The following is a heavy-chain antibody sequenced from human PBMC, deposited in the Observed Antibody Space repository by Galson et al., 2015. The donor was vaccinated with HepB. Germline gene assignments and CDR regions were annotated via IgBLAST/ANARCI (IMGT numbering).Heavy chain of an antibody. Sequence: SVKVSCKASGYTFTSYGISWVRQAPGQGLEWMGWISAYNGNTNYAQKLQGRVTMTTDTSTSAAYMELRSLRSDDTAVYYCARAPPGFDWSDYYYGMDVWGQGTTVTVSS. CDR1: GYTFTSYG. D-gene: IGHD3-9*01. CDR2: ISAYNGNT. J-gene: IGHJ6*02. CDR3: ARAPPGFDWSDYYYGMDV. V-gene: IGHV1-18*04.